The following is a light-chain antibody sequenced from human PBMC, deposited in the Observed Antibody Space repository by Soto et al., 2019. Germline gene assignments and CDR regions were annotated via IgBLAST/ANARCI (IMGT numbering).Light chain of an antibody. CDR3: QQYNSNLRT. CDR2: DAS. Sequence: DIQMTQSPSTLSASVGDRVTITCRASQSISSWLAWYQQKPGKAPKLLIYDASSLASGVPSRFSGSGSGTEFALTISSLQPDDFATYYCQQYNSNLRTFGQGTKLEIK. J-gene: IGKJ2*01. CDR1: QSISSW. V-gene: IGKV1-5*01.